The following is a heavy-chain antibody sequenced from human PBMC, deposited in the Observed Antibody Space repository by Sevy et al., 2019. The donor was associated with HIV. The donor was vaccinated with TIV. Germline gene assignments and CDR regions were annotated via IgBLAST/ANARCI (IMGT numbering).Heavy chain of an antibody. D-gene: IGHD2-21*01. CDR2: ISYDGSNK. CDR3: ARDRRGRGSGDDVDWFDP. V-gene: IGHV3-30-3*01. J-gene: IGHJ5*02. Sequence: GGSLRLSCAASGFTFSSYAMHWVRQAPGKGLEWVAVISYDGSNKYYADSVKGRFTISRDNSKNTLYLQMNSLRAEDTAVYYCARDRRGRGSGDDVDWFDPWGQGTLVTVSS. CDR1: GFTFSSYA.